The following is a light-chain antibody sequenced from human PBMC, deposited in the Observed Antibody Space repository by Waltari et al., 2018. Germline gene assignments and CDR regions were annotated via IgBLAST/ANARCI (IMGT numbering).Light chain of an antibody. CDR2: VNSDGSH. CDR3: QTGGHGTWV. Sequence: QLVVTQSPSASASLGASVKLTCTLSSGHSSNVIALPPQQEEKGPRYVMKVNSDGSHSKGDEIPDRFSGSSSGAERYLTISNLQSEDEADYYCQTGGHGTWVFGGGTKLTVL. V-gene: IGLV4-69*01. CDR1: SGHSSNV. J-gene: IGLJ3*02.